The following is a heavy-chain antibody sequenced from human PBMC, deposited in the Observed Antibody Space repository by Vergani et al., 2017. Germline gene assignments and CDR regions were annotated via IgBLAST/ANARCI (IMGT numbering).Heavy chain of an antibody. V-gene: IGHV3-23*04. CDR1: GFTFNHYA. CDR3: AKANTRNSGYDYLYYYHAMDV. Sequence: VQLVESGGGVVQPGRSLRLSCAASGFTFNHYAMNWVRQAPGKGLEWVSGISGSGSSTYYAGSVKGRFTISRDSSKNTLYLQMNSLSAGDTAVYYCAKANTRNSGYDYLYYYHAMDVWGQGTTVTVSS. J-gene: IGHJ6*02. CDR2: ISGSGSST. D-gene: IGHD5-12*01.